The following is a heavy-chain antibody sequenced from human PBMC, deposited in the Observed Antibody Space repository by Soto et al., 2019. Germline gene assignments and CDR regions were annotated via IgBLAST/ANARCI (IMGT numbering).Heavy chain of an antibody. D-gene: IGHD5-12*01. CDR1: GGLFSVFS. J-gene: IGHJ4*01. CDR3: ATIRVRGGPLRFED. V-gene: IGHV1-69*06. CDR2: VLPITGST. Sequence: QVQLVQSGAEVKKPGSSVKVSCKTSGGLFSVFSFNWVRQAPGQGLEWMGGVLPITGSTDYAQKLQGRLTITADRSTSTICMELSRLTSDDTANYYCATIRVRGGPLRFEDGGQGT.